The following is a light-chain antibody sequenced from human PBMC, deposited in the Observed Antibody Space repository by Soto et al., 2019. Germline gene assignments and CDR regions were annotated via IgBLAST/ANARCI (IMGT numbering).Light chain of an antibody. V-gene: IGKV4-1*01. CDR3: QQYYSTPPSGT. J-gene: IGKJ2*01. CDR1: QSVLYSSNNKNY. Sequence: DIVMTQSPDSLAVSLGERATTNCKSSQSVLYSSNNKNYLAWYQQKPGQPPKLLIYWSSTRESGVPDRFSGSGSGTDFTLTISSLQAEDVAVYYCQQYYSTPPSGTFGQGTKLEIK. CDR2: WSS.